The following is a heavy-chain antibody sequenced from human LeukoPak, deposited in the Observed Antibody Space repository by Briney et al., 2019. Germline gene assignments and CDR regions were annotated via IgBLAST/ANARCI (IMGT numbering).Heavy chain of an antibody. J-gene: IGHJ4*02. D-gene: IGHD3-22*01. CDR3: ARGLSYYDSSGYTFDY. CDR1: GFTFSDYY. V-gene: IGHV3-11*06. CDR2: ISSSSSYT. Sequence: GGSLRLSCAASGFTFSDYYMSWIRQAPGKGLEWVSYISSSSSYTNYADSVKGRFTISGDNAKDSLYLQMNSLRAEDTAVYYWARGLSYYDSSGYTFDYWGQGTLVTVSS.